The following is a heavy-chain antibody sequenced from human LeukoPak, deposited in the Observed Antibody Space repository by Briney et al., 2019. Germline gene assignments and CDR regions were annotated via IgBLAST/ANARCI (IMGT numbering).Heavy chain of an antibody. CDR3: ARDNAHRRLEAAGLGY. CDR2: IYYSGST. Sequence: SETLSLTCTVSGYSISSGYYWGWIRQPPGKGLEWIGSIYYSGSTYYNPSLKSRVTISVDTSKNQFSLKLSSVTAADTAVYYCARDNAHRRLEAAGLGYWGQGTLVTVSS. CDR1: GYSISSGYY. J-gene: IGHJ4*02. D-gene: IGHD6-13*01. V-gene: IGHV4-38-2*02.